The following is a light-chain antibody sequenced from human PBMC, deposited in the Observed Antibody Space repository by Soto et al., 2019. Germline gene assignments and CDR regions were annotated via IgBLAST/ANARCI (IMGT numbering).Light chain of an antibody. J-gene: IGLJ7*01. CDR3: ATWDVTLGGHIV. Sequence: QSVLTQPASAPGTPGQTVTIPCSGSSSNIGGNYVFWYQHLPGTAPKLLIFRNNLRPSGVPDRFSGSKSGTSASLAISGLRSDDEADYYCATWDVTLGGHIVFGGGTQLTVL. CDR1: SSNIGGNY. CDR2: RNN. V-gene: IGLV1-47*01.